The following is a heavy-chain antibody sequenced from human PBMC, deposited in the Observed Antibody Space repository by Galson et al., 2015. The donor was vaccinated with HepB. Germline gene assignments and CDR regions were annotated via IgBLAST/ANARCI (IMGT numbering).Heavy chain of an antibody. CDR1: GYTFTSYG. D-gene: IGHD4-11*01. CDR2: ISAYNGNT. J-gene: IGHJ4*02. CDR3: ARTPPTTVTSQIDY. Sequence: SVKVSCKASGYTFTSYGISWVRQAPGQGLEWMGWISAYNGNTNYAQKLQGRVTMTTDTSTSTAYMELRSLRSDDTAVYYCARTPPTTVTSQIDYWGQGTLVTVSS. V-gene: IGHV1-18*04.